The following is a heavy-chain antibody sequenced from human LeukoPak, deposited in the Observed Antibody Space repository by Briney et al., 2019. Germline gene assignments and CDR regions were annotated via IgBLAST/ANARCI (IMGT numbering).Heavy chain of an antibody. J-gene: IGHJ5*02. CDR1: GFTFSGYA. CDR3: AKFRIAVAGADWFDP. CDR2: ISGSGGST. D-gene: IGHD6-19*01. Sequence: GGPLSLSCAASGFTFSGYAMGWFRKAPGKGLEWVSAISGSGGSTYYADSVKGRFTISRDNPKNTLYLQMNSLRAEDTAVYYCAKFRIAVAGADWFDPWGQGTLVTVSS. V-gene: IGHV3-23*01.